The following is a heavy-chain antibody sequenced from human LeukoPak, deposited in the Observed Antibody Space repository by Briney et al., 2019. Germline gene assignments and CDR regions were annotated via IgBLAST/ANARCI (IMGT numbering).Heavy chain of an antibody. V-gene: IGHV1-69*13. D-gene: IGHD3-22*01. J-gene: IGHJ3*02. CDR2: IIPIFGTA. CDR1: GYTFTSYG. Sequence: ASVKVSCKASGYTFTSYGISWVRQAPGQGLEWMGGIIPIFGTANYAQKFQGRVTITADESTSTAYMELSSLRSEDTAVYYCARGARYYYTDAFDIWGQGTMVTVSS. CDR3: ARGARYYYTDAFDI.